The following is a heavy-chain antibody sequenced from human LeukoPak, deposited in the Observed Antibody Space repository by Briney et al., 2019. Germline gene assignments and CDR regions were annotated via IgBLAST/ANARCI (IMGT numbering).Heavy chain of an antibody. D-gene: IGHD6-19*01. Sequence: SETLSLTCTVSGGSISSGDYYWSWIRQPPGKGLEGIGYIYYSGSTYYNPSFKSRVTISVDTSKNQFSLKLSSVTAADTAVYYCARDGYSSGWPFFDYWGQGTLVTVSS. CDR2: IYYSGST. CDR3: ARDGYSSGWPFFDY. V-gene: IGHV4-30-4*08. J-gene: IGHJ4*02. CDR1: GGSISSGDYY.